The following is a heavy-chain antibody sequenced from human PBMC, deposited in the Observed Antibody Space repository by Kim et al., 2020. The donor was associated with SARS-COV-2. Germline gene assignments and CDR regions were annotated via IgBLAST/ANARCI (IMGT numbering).Heavy chain of an antibody. CDR1: GIPFSNAW. CDR3: TTVSMR. Sequence: GGSLRLSCAVSGIPFSNAWMNWVRQTPGKGLEWIGRVKSKTDGGTVDYAAPVKGSFTISRDDSKNTLFLLMNSLKTEDSGVYYCTTVSMRWGQGTRVTVS. V-gene: IGHV3-15*01. CDR2: VKSKTDGGTV. J-gene: IGHJ4*02. D-gene: IGHD2-2*01.